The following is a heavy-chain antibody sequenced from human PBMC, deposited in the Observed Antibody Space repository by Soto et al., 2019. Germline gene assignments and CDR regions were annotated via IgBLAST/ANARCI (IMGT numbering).Heavy chain of an antibody. CDR1: GFTFSSYW. J-gene: IGHJ5*02. D-gene: IGHD2-15*01. CDR3: ARALGYCSGGSCSDNWFDP. V-gene: IGHV3-7*01. Sequence: GGSLRLSCAASGFTFSSYWMSWVRQAPGKGLEWVANIKQDGSEKYYVDSVKGRFTISRDNAKNSLYLQMNSLRAEDTAVYYCARALGYCSGGSCSDNWFDPWGQGTLVTVSS. CDR2: IKQDGSEK.